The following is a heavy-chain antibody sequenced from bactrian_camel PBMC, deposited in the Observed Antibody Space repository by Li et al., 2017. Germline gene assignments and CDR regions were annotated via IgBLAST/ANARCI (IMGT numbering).Heavy chain of an antibody. CDR3: ATSSEQWVGSNEYRY. Sequence: HVQLVESGGGSVQAGGTLTLSCAASGYTYSSYCMGWFRQAPGKEREGVAAIDSDGSTSYADSVKGRFTISSDNAKNTVYLQMNSLKSEDTALYYCATSSEQWVGSNEYRYWGQGTQVTVS. CDR1: GYTYSSYC. CDR2: IDSDGST. V-gene: IGHV3S53*01. D-gene: IGHD5*01. J-gene: IGHJ4*01.